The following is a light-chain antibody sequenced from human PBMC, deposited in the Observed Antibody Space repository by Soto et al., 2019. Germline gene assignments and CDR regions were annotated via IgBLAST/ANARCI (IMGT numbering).Light chain of an antibody. Sequence: QSVLTQPRSVSGSPGQSVAISCTGTSSDIGGYNYVSWFQQHPGKAPKLMIYDVSKWPSGVPDRFSGSKSGNTASLTISGLLVEDEADDEFCSWAGTYTYVVGTGTKVT. V-gene: IGLV2-11*01. CDR3: CSWAGTYTYV. CDR2: DVS. CDR1: SSDIGGYNY. J-gene: IGLJ1*01.